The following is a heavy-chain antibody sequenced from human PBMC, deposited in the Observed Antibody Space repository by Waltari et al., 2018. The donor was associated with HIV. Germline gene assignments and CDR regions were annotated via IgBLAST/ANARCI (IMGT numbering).Heavy chain of an antibody. J-gene: IGHJ6*02. D-gene: IGHD1-26*01. CDR1: GFTSPTIW. CDR3: ARIGTFPHNYAIDF. Sequence: EVQLMESGGGLVQSGGSLRLPCAASGFTSPTIWLSWVGQTPGKGLEWVAYIKDDGSEKYYMGSVKGRFTISRDNAKNSMFLQMNSLRAEDTAVYYCARIGTFPHNYAIDFWGQGTTVTVSS. V-gene: IGHV3-7*01. CDR2: IKDDGSEK.